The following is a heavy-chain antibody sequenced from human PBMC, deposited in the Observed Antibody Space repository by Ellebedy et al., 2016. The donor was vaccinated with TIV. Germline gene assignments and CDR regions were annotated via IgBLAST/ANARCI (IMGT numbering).Heavy chain of an antibody. J-gene: IGHJ5*02. CDR2: ISTADSDT. Sequence: PGGSLRLSCKVSGYSFTSYWIAWVRQMPGKGLEWMGSISTADSDTKYSPSFQGQVTMSTAKSTSTAYLQWSSLKAADTAMYYCTRRPGDSSSRDNWFDPWGQGTLVIVSS. V-gene: IGHV5-51*01. CDR3: TRRPGDSSSRDNWFDP. CDR1: GYSFTSYW. D-gene: IGHD6-19*01.